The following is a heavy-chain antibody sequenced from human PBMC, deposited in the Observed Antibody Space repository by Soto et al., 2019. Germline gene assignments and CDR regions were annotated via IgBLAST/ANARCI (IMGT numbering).Heavy chain of an antibody. J-gene: IGHJ4*02. V-gene: IGHV4-34*01. CDR2: LNHSGST. Sequence: PSETLSLTWAVCGRCLSGYHWTRICQPPGTGGSWIEELNHSGSTNYNPSLKSRVTISVDTSKNQFSLKLTSVTAADTAVYYCARDKITGLFDYWGQGTLVT. D-gene: IGHD2-8*02. CDR1: GRCLSGYH. CDR3: ARDKITGLFDY.